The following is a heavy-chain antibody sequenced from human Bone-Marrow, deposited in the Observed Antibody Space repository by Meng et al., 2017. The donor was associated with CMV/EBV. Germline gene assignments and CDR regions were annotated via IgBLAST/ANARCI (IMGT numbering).Heavy chain of an antibody. Sequence: GESLKISCAASGFTFSSYWMHWVRQAPGKGLVWVSRINSDGSSTSYADSVKGRFTISRDNAKNTLYLQMNSLRAEDTAVYYCARGWLGIGHWGQGTLVTFSS. CDR3: ARGWLGIGH. V-gene: IGHV3-74*01. D-gene: IGHD1-26*01. CDR2: INSDGSST. CDR1: GFTFSSYW. J-gene: IGHJ1*01.